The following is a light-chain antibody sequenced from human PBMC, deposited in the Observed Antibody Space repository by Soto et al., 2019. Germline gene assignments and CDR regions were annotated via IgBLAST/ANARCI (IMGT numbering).Light chain of an antibody. V-gene: IGKV3-15*01. CDR1: QSVGSN. CDR3: QQYNKWPWT. J-gene: IGKJ1*01. Sequence: EIVMAHSPVTLSGSPGERATLSFRASQSVGSNLAWYQQKPGQAPRLLISGASTGATGVPATFSGSGSGTEFTLTINSLQSEDFAIYYCQQYNKWPWTFGQGTKVDIK. CDR2: GAS.